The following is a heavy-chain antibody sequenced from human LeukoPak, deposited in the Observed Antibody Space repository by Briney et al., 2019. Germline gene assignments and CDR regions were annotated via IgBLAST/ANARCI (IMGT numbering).Heavy chain of an antibody. CDR3: AVGIAGRPGPYY. Sequence: GGSLRLSCAASGFTFSISWMHWVRHAPGKGLEWVARIDSDDSRTIYADSVRGRFTISRDNAKNSLDLQMNSLKGEDTAVYYCAVGIAGRPGPYYWGQGTLVTVSS. D-gene: IGHD6-6*01. CDR2: IDSDDSRT. V-gene: IGHV3-74*01. CDR1: GFTFSISW. J-gene: IGHJ4*02.